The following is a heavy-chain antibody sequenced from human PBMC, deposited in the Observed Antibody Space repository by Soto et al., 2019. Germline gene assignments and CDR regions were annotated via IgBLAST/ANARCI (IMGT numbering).Heavy chain of an antibody. D-gene: IGHD2-21*02. CDR1: GFTFSSYS. V-gene: IGHV3-21*01. CDR2: ISSSSSYI. Sequence: EVQLVESGGGLVKPGGSLRLSCAASGFTFSSYSMNWVRQAPGKGLEWVSSISSSSSYIYYADSVKGRFTISRDNAKNSLYLQMNSLRAEDTAVYYCARRKSGGGDYHPDAFDIWGQGTMVTVSS. J-gene: IGHJ3*02. CDR3: ARRKSGGGDYHPDAFDI.